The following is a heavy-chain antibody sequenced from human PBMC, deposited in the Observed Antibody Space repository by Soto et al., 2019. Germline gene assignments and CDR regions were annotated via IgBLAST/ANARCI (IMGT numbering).Heavy chain of an antibody. V-gene: IGHV1-8*01. Sequence: QVQLVQSGAEVKKPGASVKVSCKASGYTFTSYDINWVRQATGQGLEWMGWMNPKSGNTGYAQKFQGRVTMTGNTSMSTAYMELSSLRSDDTAVYYCARMSDRSSPCQYDYWGQGTLVTVSS. J-gene: IGHJ4*02. CDR3: ARMSDRSSPCQYDY. CDR2: MNPKSGNT. CDR1: GYTFTSYD. D-gene: IGHD6-6*01.